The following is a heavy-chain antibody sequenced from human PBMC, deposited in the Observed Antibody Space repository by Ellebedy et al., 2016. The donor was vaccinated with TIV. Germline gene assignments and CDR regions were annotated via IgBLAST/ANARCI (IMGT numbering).Heavy chain of an antibody. CDR3: ARNRPTGDSPLLY. D-gene: IGHD7-27*01. V-gene: IGHV3-21*01. CDR1: GFTFSSYS. J-gene: IGHJ4*02. CDR2: ISSSSSYI. Sequence: PGGSLRPSCAASGFTFSSYSMNWVRQAPGKGLEWVSSISSSSSYIYYADSVKGRFTISRDNAKNSLYLQMNSLRADDTAVYYCARNRPTGDSPLLYWGQGTLVTVSS.